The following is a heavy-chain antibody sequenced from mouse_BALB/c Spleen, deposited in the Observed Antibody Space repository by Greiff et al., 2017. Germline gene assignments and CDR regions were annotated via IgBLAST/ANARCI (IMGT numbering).Heavy chain of an antibody. CDR2: IWGDGST. CDR1: GFSLTGYG. V-gene: IGHV2-6-7*01. Sequence: VQVVESGPGLVAPSQSLSITCTVSGFSLTGYGVNWVRQPPGKGLEWLGMIWGDGSTDYNSALKSRLSISKDNSKSQVFLKMNSLQTDDTARYYCAREVPNPYYYAMDYWGQGTSVTVSS. D-gene: IGHD4-1*01. CDR3: AREVPNPYYYAMDY. J-gene: IGHJ4*01.